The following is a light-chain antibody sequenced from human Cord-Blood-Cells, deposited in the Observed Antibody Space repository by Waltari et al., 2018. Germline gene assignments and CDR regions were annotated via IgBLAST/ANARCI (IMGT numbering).Light chain of an antibody. CDR1: SSDVGGYHY. CDR2: DVS. J-gene: IGLJ1*01. Sequence: QSALTQPASVSGSPGQSITISCTGTSSDVGGYHYVSWYQQHPGKAPKLMIYDVSKLPSGVSTRFSGSKAGNTASLTISGLQAEDEADYYCSSYTSSSTLDVFGTGTKVTVL. CDR3: SSYTSSSTLDV. V-gene: IGLV2-14*01.